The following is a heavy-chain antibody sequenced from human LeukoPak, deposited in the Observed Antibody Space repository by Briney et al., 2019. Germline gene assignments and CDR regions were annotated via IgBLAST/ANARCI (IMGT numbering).Heavy chain of an antibody. CDR2: INPSSGGT. Sequence: ASVKVSCKASGYTFTNYYMHWVRQAPGQGLEWMGWINPSSGGTNYAQKFQGRVTMTRDTSISTAYMELSRLISDDTAVYFCARVEYCGGDCYHYFDYWGQGTLVTVCS. D-gene: IGHD2-21*01. CDR3: ARVEYCGGDCYHYFDY. V-gene: IGHV1-2*02. CDR1: GYTFTNYY. J-gene: IGHJ4*02.